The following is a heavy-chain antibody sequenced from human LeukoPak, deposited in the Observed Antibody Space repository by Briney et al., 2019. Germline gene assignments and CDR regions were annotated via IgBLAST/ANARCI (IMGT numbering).Heavy chain of an antibody. CDR3: ARAGSSSWNYFDY. CDR1: GFTFNSYG. D-gene: IGHD6-13*01. V-gene: IGHV3-33*01. Sequence: PGGSLRLSCAASGFTFNSYGMHWVRQAPGKGLEWVAIIWFDGSNTYYADSVKGRFSVSRDNSKNTVYLQMNSLRAEDTAVYYCARAGSSSWNYFDYWGQGTLVTVSS. CDR2: IWFDGSNT. J-gene: IGHJ4*02.